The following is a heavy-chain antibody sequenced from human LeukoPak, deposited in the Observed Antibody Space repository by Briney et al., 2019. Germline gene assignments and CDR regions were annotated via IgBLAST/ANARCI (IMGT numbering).Heavy chain of an antibody. J-gene: IGHJ5*02. D-gene: IGHD4-11*01. Sequence: GGSLRLSCAASGFTFSSYGMHWVRQAPGKGLEWVAFIRYDGSNKYYADSVKGRFTISRDNSKNTLYPQMNSLRAEDTAVYYCAKEDYSNYRGGFDPWGQGTLVTVSS. CDR2: IRYDGSNK. CDR3: AKEDYSNYRGGFDP. CDR1: GFTFSSYG. V-gene: IGHV3-30*02.